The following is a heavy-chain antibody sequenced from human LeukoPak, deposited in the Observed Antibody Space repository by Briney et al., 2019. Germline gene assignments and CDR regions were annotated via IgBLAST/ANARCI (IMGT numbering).Heavy chain of an antibody. Sequence: GGSLRLSCAASGFTFSSYGMHWVRQAPGKGLEWEAFIRYDGSNKYYADSVKGRFTISRDNAKNSLYLQMNSLRAEDTAVYYCARTRIGYDSSGYYYGGWGYYYYMDVWGKGTTVTVSS. CDR1: GFTFSSYG. CDR3: ARTRIGYDSSGYYYGGWGYYYYMDV. V-gene: IGHV3-30*02. J-gene: IGHJ6*03. CDR2: IRYDGSNK. D-gene: IGHD3-22*01.